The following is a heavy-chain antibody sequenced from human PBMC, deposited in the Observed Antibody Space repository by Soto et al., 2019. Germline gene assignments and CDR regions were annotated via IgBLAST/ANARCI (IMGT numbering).Heavy chain of an antibody. Sequence: PSETLSLTCTVSGGSISSYYWSWIRQPPGKGLEWIGYFHYSGSTNYNPSLESRVTISVDTSKNQFSLKVTSVTVADTAVYYCARLGGYCSSTSCYGYYGMDVWGQGTTVTVSS. CDR3: ARLGGYCSSTSCYGYYGMDV. J-gene: IGHJ6*02. V-gene: IGHV4-59*08. CDR1: GGSISSYY. CDR2: FHYSGST. D-gene: IGHD2-2*01.